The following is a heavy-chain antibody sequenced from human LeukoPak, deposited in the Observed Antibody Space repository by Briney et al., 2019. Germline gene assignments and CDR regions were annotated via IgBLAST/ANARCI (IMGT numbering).Heavy chain of an antibody. CDR3: ARDWPRLRWSLDY. V-gene: IGHV4-39*07. CDR1: GGSISSSSYY. Sequence: SETLSLTCTVSGGSISSSSYYWGWIRQPPGKGLEWIGSIYHSGSTHYNPSLKSRVTISVDTSKNQFSLKLSSVTAADTAVYYCARDWPRLRWSLDYWGQGTLVTVSS. D-gene: IGHD4-23*01. J-gene: IGHJ4*02. CDR2: IYHSGST.